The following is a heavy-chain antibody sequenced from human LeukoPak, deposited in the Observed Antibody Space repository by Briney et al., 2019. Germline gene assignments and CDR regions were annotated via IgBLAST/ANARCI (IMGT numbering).Heavy chain of an antibody. CDR1: GFTFDDYA. D-gene: IGHD3-10*01. CDR2: ITWNSGLR. CDR3: VKDLSGSGSYSQFHF. Sequence: GGSLRLSCTASGFTFDDYAMHWVRQAPGKGLEWVSGITWNSGLRGYADSVKGRFTISRDNAKNSLYLQMNSLRVDDTAFYHCVKDLSGSGSYSQFHFWGQGTLVTVSS. V-gene: IGHV3-9*01. J-gene: IGHJ4*02.